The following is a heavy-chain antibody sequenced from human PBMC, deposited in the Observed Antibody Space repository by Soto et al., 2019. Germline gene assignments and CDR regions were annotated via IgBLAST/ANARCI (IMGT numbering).Heavy chain of an antibody. CDR3: AKVPYCSGYHPYYYYGMDV. D-gene: IGHD2-15*01. J-gene: IGHJ6*02. CDR1: GFTFSSYA. V-gene: IGHV3-23*01. Sequence: GVSLRRSCAASGFTFSSYARSWVRQAPGKGLEWVSAISGSGVSTYYADSVKGRFTISGDNSKNTLYLQMNSLRAEDTAAYYCAKVPYCSGYHPYYYYGMDVSGQGTTVTVSS. CDR2: ISGSGVST.